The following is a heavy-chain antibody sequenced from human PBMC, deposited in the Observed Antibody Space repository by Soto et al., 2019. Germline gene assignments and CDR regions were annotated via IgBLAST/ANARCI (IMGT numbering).Heavy chain of an antibody. CDR1: GGSMSSYY. D-gene: IGHD6-13*01. CDR2: IYYSGST. V-gene: IGHV4-59*01. CDR3: ARVRGTAGKRYFDY. Sequence: PSETLSLTCTVSGGSMSSYYWNWMRQPPGKGLEWIGYIYYSGSTTYNPSLKSRVTISVDSSKNQFSLKVTSVTAADTAVYYCARVRGTAGKRYFDYWGQGTLVTVSS. J-gene: IGHJ4*02.